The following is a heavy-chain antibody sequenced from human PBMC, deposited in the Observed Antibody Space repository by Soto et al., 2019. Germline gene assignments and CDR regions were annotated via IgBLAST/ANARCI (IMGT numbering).Heavy chain of an antibody. V-gene: IGHV3-74*03. CDR3: AREAGYCSRTSCYRRAVDS. J-gene: IGHJ3*01. CDR2: INTDGGSS. CDR1: GFTFLGHW. D-gene: IGHD2-2*01. Sequence: EVQLVESGRDLVQPGGSLRLSCAASGFTFLGHWMHWVRQVPRKGPEWVSRINTDGGSSAYAGSVKGRLTISRDNAKNTLYLHRNGLRAEDMSVDSCAREAGYCSRTSCYRRAVDSWAPGTTVTVSS.